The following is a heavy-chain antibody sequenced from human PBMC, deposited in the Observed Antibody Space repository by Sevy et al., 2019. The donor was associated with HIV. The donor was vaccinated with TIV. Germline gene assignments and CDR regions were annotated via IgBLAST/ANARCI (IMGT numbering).Heavy chain of an antibody. V-gene: IGHV1-69*13. Sequence: ASVKVSCKASGGTFSSYAISWVRQAPGQGLEWIGGIIPIFGTANYAQKFQGRVTITADESTSTAYMELSSLRSEDTAVYYCARAKGYCSTTSCYTDYYGMDVWGQGTTVTVSS. J-gene: IGHJ6*02. CDR3: ARAKGYCSTTSCYTDYYGMDV. CDR1: GGTFSSYA. CDR2: IIPIFGTA. D-gene: IGHD2-2*02.